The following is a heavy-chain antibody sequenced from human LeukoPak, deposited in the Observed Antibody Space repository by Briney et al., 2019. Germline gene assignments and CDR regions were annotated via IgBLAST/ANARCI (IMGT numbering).Heavy chain of an antibody. Sequence: GGSLRLSCAASGFTFSSYSMNWVRQAPGKGLEWVSYFHSSNSIIWYADSVKGRFTISRDNAKNSLFLQMNSLRGEDTAVYYCAKVGDFGVVIAVDYWGQGTLVTVSS. CDR3: AKVGDFGVVIAVDY. CDR1: GFTFSSYS. CDR2: FHSSNSII. V-gene: IGHV3-48*01. J-gene: IGHJ4*02. D-gene: IGHD3-3*01.